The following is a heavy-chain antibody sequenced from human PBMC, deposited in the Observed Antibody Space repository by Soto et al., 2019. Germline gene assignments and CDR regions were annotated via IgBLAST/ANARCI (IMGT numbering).Heavy chain of an antibody. D-gene: IGHD6-13*01. Sequence: VAVISYDGTYKHYADSVKGRLTFSRDNSKNTVYLQMTSMRAEDTAVYYCAKDRGDYSSSGPFYWGQGTLVTVSS. CDR2: ISYDGTYK. J-gene: IGHJ4*02. V-gene: IGHV3-30*18. CDR3: AKDRGDYSSSGPFY.